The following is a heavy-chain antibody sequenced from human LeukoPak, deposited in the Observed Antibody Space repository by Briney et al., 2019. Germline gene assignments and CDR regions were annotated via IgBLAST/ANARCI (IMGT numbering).Heavy chain of an antibody. D-gene: IGHD6-19*01. CDR3: ANQPGYSSV. CDR1: GFTFGAYG. CDR2: ISSSSSYI. J-gene: IGHJ4*02. V-gene: IGHV3-21*01. Sequence: GGSLRPSCAASGFTFGAYGMHWVRQAPGKGPEWVSSISSSSSYIYYADSVKGRFTISRDNAKNSLYLQMNSLRAEDTAVYYCANQPGYSSVWGQGTLVTVSS.